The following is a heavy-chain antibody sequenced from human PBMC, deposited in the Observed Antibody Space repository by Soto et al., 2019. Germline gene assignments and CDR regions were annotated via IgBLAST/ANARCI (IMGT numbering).Heavy chain of an antibody. J-gene: IGHJ5*02. D-gene: IGHD3-10*01. CDR1: GYTLTELS. Sequence: ASVKVSCKVSGYTLTELSMHWVRQAPGKGLEWMGGFDPEDGETIYAQKFQGRVTMTEDTSTDTAYMELSSLRSEDTAVYYCATKVLWFGELFRWFDPWGQGTLVTVSS. V-gene: IGHV1-24*01. CDR2: FDPEDGET. CDR3: ATKVLWFGELFRWFDP.